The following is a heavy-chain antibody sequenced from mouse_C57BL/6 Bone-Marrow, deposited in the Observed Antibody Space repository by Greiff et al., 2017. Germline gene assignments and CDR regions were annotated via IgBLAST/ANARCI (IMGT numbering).Heavy chain of an antibody. J-gene: IGHJ2*01. Sequence: EVQRVESGGGLVKPGGSLKLSCAASGFTLSSYTMSWVRQTPEKRLEWVATISGGGGNTYYPDSVKGRFTISRDNAKNTLYLQMSSLRSEDTALYYCASLTTVVALDYWGQGTTLTVSS. D-gene: IGHD1-1*01. CDR3: ASLTTVVALDY. CDR2: ISGGGGNT. V-gene: IGHV5-9*01. CDR1: GFTLSSYT.